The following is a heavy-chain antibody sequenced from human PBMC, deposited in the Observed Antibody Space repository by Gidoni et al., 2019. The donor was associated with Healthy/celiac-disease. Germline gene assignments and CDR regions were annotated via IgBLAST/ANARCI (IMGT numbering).Heavy chain of an antibody. CDR1: GGSISSGGYY. J-gene: IGHJ4*02. CDR2: IYYSGST. CDR3: ARGYNDFWSGYPEDYFDY. Sequence: QVQLQESGPGLVNPSQTLSLTCTVSGGSISSGGYYLSLIRQHPGKGLEWIGYIYYSGSTYYNPSLKNRVTISVDTYKNQFSLKLSFVTAADTAVYYCARGYNDFWSGYPEDYFDYWGQGTLVTVSS. V-gene: IGHV4-31*03. D-gene: IGHD3-3*01.